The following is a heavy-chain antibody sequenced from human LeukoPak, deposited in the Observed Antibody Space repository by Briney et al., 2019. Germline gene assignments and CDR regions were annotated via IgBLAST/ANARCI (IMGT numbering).Heavy chain of an antibody. CDR2: IYHDGTT. Sequence: PSETLSPTCAVSGYSISSGYYWGWIRQPPGRGLEWIASIYHDGTTYYNPSLRSRVTISVDTSKNQFSLKLYSVTATDTAVYYCATRKGVYNWDSLDYWGQGTLVTVSS. V-gene: IGHV4-38-2*01. CDR3: ATRKGVYNWDSLDY. J-gene: IGHJ4*02. D-gene: IGHD1-7*01. CDR1: GYSISSGYY.